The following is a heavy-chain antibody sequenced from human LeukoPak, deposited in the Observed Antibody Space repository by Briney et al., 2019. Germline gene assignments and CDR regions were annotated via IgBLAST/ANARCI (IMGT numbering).Heavy chain of an antibody. CDR3: ARDPGYSSGWS. V-gene: IGHV3-66*01. D-gene: IGHD6-19*01. J-gene: IGHJ5*02. CDR1: GFTVSSNY. CDR2: IYSGGST. Sequence: GGSLRLSCAASGFTVSSNYMSWVRQAPGKGLEWVSVIYSGGSTYYADSVKGRFTISRDNSKNTRYLQMNSLRAEDTAVYYCARDPGYSSGWSWGQGTLVTVSS.